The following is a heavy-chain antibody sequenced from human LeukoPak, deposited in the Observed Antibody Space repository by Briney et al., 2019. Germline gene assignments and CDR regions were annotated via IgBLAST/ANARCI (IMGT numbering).Heavy chain of an antibody. CDR3: AKDKGYGSGSYNYFDY. CDR2: ISWNSGSI. Sequence: GRSLRLSCAASGFTFDDYAMHWVRQAPGKGLEWVSGISWNSGSIGYAESVKGRFTISRDNAKNSLYLQMNSLRAEDMALYYCAKDKGYGSGSYNYFDYWGQGTLVTVSS. V-gene: IGHV3-9*03. CDR1: GFTFDDYA. J-gene: IGHJ4*02. D-gene: IGHD3-10*01.